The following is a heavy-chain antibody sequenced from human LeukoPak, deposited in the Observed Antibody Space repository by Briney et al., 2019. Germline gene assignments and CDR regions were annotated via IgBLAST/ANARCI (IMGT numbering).Heavy chain of an antibody. Sequence: GESLKISCKGSGYSFTSYWIGWVRQMPGKGLEWMGIIYPGDSDTRYRPSFQGQVTISADKSISTAYLQWSSLKASDTAMYYCARPYGSGNYGAWFDPWGQGTLVTVSS. CDR1: GYSFTSYW. J-gene: IGHJ5*02. V-gene: IGHV5-51*01. CDR2: IYPGDSDT. D-gene: IGHD3-10*01. CDR3: ARPYGSGNYGAWFDP.